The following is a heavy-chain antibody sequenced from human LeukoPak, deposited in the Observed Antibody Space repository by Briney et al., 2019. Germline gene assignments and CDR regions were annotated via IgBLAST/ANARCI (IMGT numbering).Heavy chain of an antibody. CDR3: AKEPASGSCFDY. D-gene: IGHD3-10*01. Sequence: GDSLKISCAASGFIFSDAWMSWVRQAPGKGLEWVSGISGSGTSTYYAYSVKGRFTISRDNSKNTLYLQMNSLRAEDTALYYCAKEPASGSCFDYWGQGTLVTVSS. CDR1: GFIFSDAW. J-gene: IGHJ4*02. V-gene: IGHV3-23*01. CDR2: ISGSGTST.